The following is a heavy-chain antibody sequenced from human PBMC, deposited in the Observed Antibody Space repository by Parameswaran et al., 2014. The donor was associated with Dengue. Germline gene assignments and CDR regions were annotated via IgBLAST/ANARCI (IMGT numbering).Heavy chain of an antibody. D-gene: IGHD2-15*01. V-gene: IGHV3-23*01. J-gene: IGHJ6*02. Sequence: SNARWIRQPPGKGLEWVSAISGSGGSTYYADSVKGRFTISRDNSKNTLYLQMNSLRAEDTAVYYRAKRLLGYCSGGSCRTYYYYYGMDVWGQGTTVTVSS. CDR1: SNA. CDR3: AKRLLGYCSGGSCRTYYYYYGMDV. CDR2: ISGSGGST.